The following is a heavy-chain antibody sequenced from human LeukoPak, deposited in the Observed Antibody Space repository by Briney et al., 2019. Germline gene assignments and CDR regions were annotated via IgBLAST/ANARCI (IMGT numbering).Heavy chain of an antibody. CDR1: GYSISSGYY. D-gene: IGHD1-26*01. CDR3: ARESGYSGSYSDY. J-gene: IGHJ4*02. Sequence: SETLSLTCTVSGYSISSGYYWGWIRQPPGKGLEWIGSIYHSGSTYYNPSLKSRVTISVDTSKNQFSLKLSSVTAADTAVYYCARESGYSGSYSDYWGQGTLVTVSS. CDR2: IYHSGST. V-gene: IGHV4-38-2*02.